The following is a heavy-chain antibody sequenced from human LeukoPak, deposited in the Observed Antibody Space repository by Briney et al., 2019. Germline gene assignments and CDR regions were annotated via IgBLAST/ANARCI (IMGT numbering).Heavy chain of an antibody. Sequence: GGSLRLSCAASGFTFSRYWMSWVRQAPGKGLEWVANIKQDGSEKYYVDSVKGRFTISRDNAKNSLYLQMNSLRAEDTAVYYCARLTAMVAYFDYWGQGTLVTVSS. V-gene: IGHV3-7*01. J-gene: IGHJ4*02. CDR3: ARLTAMVAYFDY. D-gene: IGHD5-18*01. CDR1: GFTFSRYW. CDR2: IKQDGSEK.